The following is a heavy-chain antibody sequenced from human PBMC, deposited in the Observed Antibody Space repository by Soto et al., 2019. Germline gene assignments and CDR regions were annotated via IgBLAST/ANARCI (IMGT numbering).Heavy chain of an antibody. CDR3: AGDRRGWGSYYKPYYYGMDV. CDR1: GGSISSGGYY. D-gene: IGHD3-10*01. Sequence: QVQLQESGPGLVKPSQTLSLTCTVSGGSISSGGYYWSWIRQHPGKGLEWIGYIYYSGSTYYNPSLKLRVTIPVDTSKNQFPLKLSSVTAADTAVYYWAGDRRGWGSYYKPYYYGMDVWGQGTPVTVSS. J-gene: IGHJ6*02. V-gene: IGHV4-31*03. CDR2: IYYSGST.